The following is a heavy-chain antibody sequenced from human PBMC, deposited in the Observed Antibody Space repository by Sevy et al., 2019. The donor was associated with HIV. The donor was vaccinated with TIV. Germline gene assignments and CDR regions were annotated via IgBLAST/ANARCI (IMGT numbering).Heavy chain of an antibody. CDR3: ARDSSSGHYYYYYMDV. J-gene: IGHJ6*03. D-gene: IGHD6-6*01. CDR1: GFTFSSYS. V-gene: IGHV3-48*02. Sequence: GGYLRLSCAASGFTFSSYSMNWVRQAPGKGLEWVSYISSSSSTIYYSDSVKGRFTISRDNAKNSLYLQMNSLRDDDTAVYYCARDSSSGHYYYYYMDVWGKGTTVTVSS. CDR2: ISSSSSTI.